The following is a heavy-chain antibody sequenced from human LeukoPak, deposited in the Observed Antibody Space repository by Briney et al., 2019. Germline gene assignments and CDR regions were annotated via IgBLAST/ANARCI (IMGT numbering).Heavy chain of an antibody. D-gene: IGHD6-13*01. CDR3: ARAIIAAAVFDP. CDR2: IYYSGST. Sequence: PSETLSLTCTVSGGSISSHYWSWIRQPPGKGLEWIGYIYYSGSTNYNPSLKSRVTISVDTSKNQFSLKLSSVTAADTAVYYCARAIIAAAVFDPWGQGTLVTVSS. CDR1: GGSISSHY. J-gene: IGHJ5*02. V-gene: IGHV4-59*11.